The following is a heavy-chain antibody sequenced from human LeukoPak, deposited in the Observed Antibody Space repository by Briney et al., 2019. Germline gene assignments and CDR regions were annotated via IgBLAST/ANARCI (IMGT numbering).Heavy chain of an antibody. Sequence: ASVKVSCKASGYIFTDYYIHSVRQAPGQGLEWMGRINPNSGGTNYAQKFQGRVTMTRDTSISTAYMDLSRLRPDDTAVYYCARTYDTRDWYFDLWRRGTLVTVCS. CDR3: ARTYDTRDWYFDL. D-gene: IGHD3-22*01. V-gene: IGHV1-2*06. CDR2: INPNSGGT. CDR1: GYIFTDYY. J-gene: IGHJ2*01.